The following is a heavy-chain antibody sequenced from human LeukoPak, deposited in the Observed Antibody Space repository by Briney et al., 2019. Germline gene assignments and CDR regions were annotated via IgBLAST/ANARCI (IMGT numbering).Heavy chain of an antibody. CDR3: VRDPGTTIDS. CDR1: GGSISSYY. D-gene: IGHD1/OR15-1a*01. CDR2: IYYSGST. V-gene: IGHV4-59*12. J-gene: IGHJ4*02. Sequence: SETLSLTCTVSGGSISSYYWSWIRQPPGKGLEWIGYIYYSGSTNYNPSLKSRVTISVDTSKNQFALSVTSVTAADTAVYYCVRDPGTTIDSWGQGILVTVSS.